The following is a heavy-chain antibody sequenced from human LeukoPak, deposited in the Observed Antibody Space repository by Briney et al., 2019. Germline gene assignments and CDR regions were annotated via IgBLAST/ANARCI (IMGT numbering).Heavy chain of an antibody. V-gene: IGHV3-7*03. CDR3: ARGGNYDILTGYIFDY. D-gene: IGHD3-9*01. J-gene: IGHJ4*02. Sequence: GGSLRLSCAASGFTFSNYWMSWVRQAPGKGLEWVANIKHDGRDKHYVDSVKGRFTIARDSAKNSLSLQMNSLRAEDTAVYYCARGGNYDILTGYIFDYWGQGTLVTVSS. CDR2: IKHDGRDK. CDR1: GFTFSNYW.